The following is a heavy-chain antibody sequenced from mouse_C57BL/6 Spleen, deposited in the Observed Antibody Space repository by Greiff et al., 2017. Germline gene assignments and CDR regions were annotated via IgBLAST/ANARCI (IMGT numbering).Heavy chain of an antibody. V-gene: IGHV1-72*01. J-gene: IGHJ3*01. CDR1: GYTFTSYW. CDR2: IDPNSGGT. Sequence: QVQLQQPGAELVKPGASVKLSCKASGYTFTSYWMHWVKQRPGRGLEWIGRIDPNSGGTNYNEKFKSKATLTVDKPSRTAYMQLSSLPSEDSAVYYGARSCDGYLAGFDYWGQGTLVTVSA. D-gene: IGHD2-2*01. CDR3: ARSCDGYLAGFDY.